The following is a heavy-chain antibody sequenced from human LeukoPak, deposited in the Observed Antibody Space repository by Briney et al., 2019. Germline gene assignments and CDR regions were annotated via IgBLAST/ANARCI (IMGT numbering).Heavy chain of an antibody. J-gene: IGHJ5*02. CDR2: IYPGDSDT. D-gene: IGHD1-26*01. CDR3: ARHESYSNWFDP. V-gene: IGHV5-51*01. CDR1: GYIFTSYW. Sequence: GEALKISCKGSGYIFTSYWIGWVRQTPGEGLGWMGIIYPGDSDTRYSPSFQGQVTISADKSISTAYLQWSSLKASDTAMYYCARHESYSNWFDPWGQGTLVTVSS.